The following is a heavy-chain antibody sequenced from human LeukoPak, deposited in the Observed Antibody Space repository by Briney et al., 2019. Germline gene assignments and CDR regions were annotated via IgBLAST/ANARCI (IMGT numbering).Heavy chain of an antibody. CDR3: AKEGGDDYGDYGDLWYYY. Sequence: GGTLRLSCAASGFTFSSYGMHWVREAPGKGLEWLAVISYDGSNKYYADSVKGRFTISRDNSKNTLYLQMNSLRAEDTAVYYCAKEGGDDYGDYGDLWYYYWGQGTLVTVSS. CDR2: ISYDGSNK. CDR1: GFTFSSYG. V-gene: IGHV3-30*18. D-gene: IGHD4-17*01. J-gene: IGHJ4*02.